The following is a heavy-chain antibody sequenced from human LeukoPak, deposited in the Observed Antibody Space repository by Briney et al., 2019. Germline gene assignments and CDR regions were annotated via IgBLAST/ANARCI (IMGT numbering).Heavy chain of an antibody. D-gene: IGHD5-18*01. CDR2: IYSGGST. CDR1: GFTVSSNY. J-gene: IGHJ5*02. Sequence: GGSLRLSCAASGFTVSSNYMTWVRQAPGKGLEWVSVIYSGGSTYYADSVKGRFTISRDNSKNTLYLQMNSLRAEDTAVYYCARGRDTAMVTNFRWFDPWGQGTLVTVSS. V-gene: IGHV3-66*01. CDR3: ARGRDTAMVTNFRWFDP.